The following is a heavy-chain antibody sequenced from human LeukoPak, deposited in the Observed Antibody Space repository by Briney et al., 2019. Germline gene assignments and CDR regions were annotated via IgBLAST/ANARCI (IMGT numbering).Heavy chain of an antibody. CDR1: GGSFSGYY. J-gene: IGHJ4*02. CDR2: INHSGST. Sequence: PSETLSLTCAVYGGSFSGYYWSWIRQPPGKGLEWIGEINHSGSTNYNPSLKSRVTISVDTSKNQSSLKLSSVTAADTAVYYCARHRRLLWFGELSFDYWGQGTLVTVSS. D-gene: IGHD3-10*01. V-gene: IGHV4-34*01. CDR3: ARHRRLLWFGELSFDY.